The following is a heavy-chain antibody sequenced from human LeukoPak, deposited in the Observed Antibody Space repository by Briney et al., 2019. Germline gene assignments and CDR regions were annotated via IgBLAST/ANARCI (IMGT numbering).Heavy chain of an antibody. CDR3: AGNPGYSGSYPSSFDY. CDR1: GGSFSVYY. D-gene: IGHD1-26*01. CDR2: INHSGST. V-gene: IGHV4-34*01. Sequence: SETLSLTCAFYGGSFSVYYWSWIRQPPGKGLEWIGEINHSGSTNYNPSLKSRVTISVGTSKNQFSLKLSSVTAADTAVYYCAGNPGYSGSYPSSFDYWGQGTLVTVSS. J-gene: IGHJ4*02.